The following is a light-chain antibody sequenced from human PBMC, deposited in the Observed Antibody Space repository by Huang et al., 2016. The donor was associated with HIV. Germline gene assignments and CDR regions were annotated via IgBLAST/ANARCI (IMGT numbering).Light chain of an antibody. CDR2: WAS. CDR1: QSVLYSSNNKNY. CDR3: QQYYSAPLT. J-gene: IGKJ4*01. Sequence: DIVMTQSPDSLAVSLGERATINCKSSQSVLYSSNNKNYLVGYQQKPGQPPKLLIYWASTRESGVPDRFSGSGSGTDFTLTISSLQAEDVAVYYCQQYYSAPLTFGGGTKVEIK. V-gene: IGKV4-1*01.